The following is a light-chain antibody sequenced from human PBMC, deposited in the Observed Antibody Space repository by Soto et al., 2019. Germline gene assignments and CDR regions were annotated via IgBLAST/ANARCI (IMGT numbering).Light chain of an antibody. V-gene: IGLV2-14*01. CDR3: SSYTSIITVYV. CDR1: SGDVGGYNY. J-gene: IGLJ1*01. CDR2: DVS. Sequence: QSALTQPASVSGSPGQSITISCTGTSGDVGGYNYVSWYQQHPGKAPKLMIYDVSNRPSGVSSRFSGSKSGNTASLTISGLQAEDEADYYCSSYTSIITVYVLGTGTKLTVL.